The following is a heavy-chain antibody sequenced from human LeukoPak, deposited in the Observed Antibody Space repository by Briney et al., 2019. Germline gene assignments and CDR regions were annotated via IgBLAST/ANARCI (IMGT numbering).Heavy chain of an antibody. J-gene: IGHJ4*02. CDR3: ARGLRYSTGWFYFDC. CDR1: GFTFSSYS. Sequence: GGSLRLSCAASGFTFSSYSVNWVRQAPGKGLEWVSVIYSGGSTYYADSVKGRFTLSRDNSKNTLYLQMNSLRAEDTAVYYCARGLRYSTGWFYFDCWGQGTLVTVSS. CDR2: IYSGGST. V-gene: IGHV3-66*01. D-gene: IGHD6-19*01.